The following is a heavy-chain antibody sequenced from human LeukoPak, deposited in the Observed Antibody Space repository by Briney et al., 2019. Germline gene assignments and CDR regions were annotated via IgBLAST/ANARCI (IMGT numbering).Heavy chain of an antibody. V-gene: IGHV3-21*01. Sequence: GGSLRLSCAASGFTFSSYSMNWVRQAPGKGLEWVSSISSGSSYIYYADSVKGRFTISRDNAKNSLYLQMNSLRAEDTAVYYCARDVGVVPAAALDYWGQGTLVTVSS. CDR3: ARDVGVVPAAALDY. J-gene: IGHJ4*02. CDR1: GFTFSSYS. CDR2: ISSGSSYI. D-gene: IGHD2-2*01.